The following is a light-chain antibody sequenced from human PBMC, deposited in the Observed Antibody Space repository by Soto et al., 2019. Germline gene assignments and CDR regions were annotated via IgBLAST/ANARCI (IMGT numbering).Light chain of an antibody. CDR2: SDN. J-gene: IGLJ2*01. CDR1: SSNIGSYV. Sequence: QSVLTQPPSASGTPGQRVTISCSGSSSNIGSYVVNWYQHLPGTAPKLVMYSDNQRPSGVPDRFSGSKSGTSASLAISGLQSEDEDDYYCAAWDDSLKVVVFGGGTKLTVL. CDR3: AAWDDSLKVVV. V-gene: IGLV1-44*01.